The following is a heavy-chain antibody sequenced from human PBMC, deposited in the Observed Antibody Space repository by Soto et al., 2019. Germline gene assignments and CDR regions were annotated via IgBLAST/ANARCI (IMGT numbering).Heavy chain of an antibody. CDR2: ISSSSSYI. V-gene: IGHV3-21*01. J-gene: IGHJ3*02. CDR1: GFTFSSYS. CDR3: AREIVVAAVGAFDI. D-gene: IGHD2-15*01. Sequence: EVQLVESGGGLVKPGGSLRLSCAASGFTFSSYSMNWVRQAPGKGLEWVSSISSSSSYIYYADSVKGRFTISRDNAKNSLYLQMNRLRAEDTAVYYCAREIVVAAVGAFDIWRQGTMVTVSS.